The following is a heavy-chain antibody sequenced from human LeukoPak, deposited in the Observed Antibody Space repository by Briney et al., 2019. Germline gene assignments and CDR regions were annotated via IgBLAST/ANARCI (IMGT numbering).Heavy chain of an antibody. CDR3: AKARVAAAGTGAFEV. D-gene: IGHD6-13*01. Sequence: GGSLRLSCAASGITVNNYGMTWVRQAPGKGLEWVSAFSATDGSAQYADSVRGRFSISRHNSKNSLYLQMNSLGDEHTAIYFCAKARVAAAGTGAFEVRGQGTTVTVSS. CDR1: GITVNNYG. V-gene: IGHV3-23*01. CDR2: FSATDGSA. J-gene: IGHJ3*01.